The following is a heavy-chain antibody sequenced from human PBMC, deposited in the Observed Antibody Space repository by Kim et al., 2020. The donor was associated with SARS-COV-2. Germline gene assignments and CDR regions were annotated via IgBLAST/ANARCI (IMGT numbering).Heavy chain of an antibody. CDR2: IYSAGTT. J-gene: IGHJ4*02. V-gene: IGHV3-66*02. Sequence: GGSLRLSCAASGFTVSSKYMSWVRQAPGKGLEWVSIIYSAGTTSYADSVKGRFTIPRANSKNTLYLQMNSLRAEDTAVYYCARAGGGSGPIDYWGQGTLVTVSS. CDR1: GFTVSSKY. D-gene: IGHD3-10*01. CDR3: ARAGGGSGPIDY.